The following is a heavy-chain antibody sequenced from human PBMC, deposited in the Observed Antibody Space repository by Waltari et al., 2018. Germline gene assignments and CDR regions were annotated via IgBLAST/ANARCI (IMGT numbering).Heavy chain of an antibody. CDR2: IKTDVSSK. V-gene: IGHV3-74*01. D-gene: IGHD3-10*01. CDR1: EFTFRDSW. Sequence: EVQLLESGGGLVKPGGSLRLSCAASEFTFRDSWMHWVRQAPGKGLVWISLIKTDVSSKIYADSVKGRFTISRDNANNTLYLQMNSLREEDTAIYYCASNGSGSYYNLWGQGTLVTVSS. J-gene: IGHJ4*02. CDR3: ASNGSGSYYNL.